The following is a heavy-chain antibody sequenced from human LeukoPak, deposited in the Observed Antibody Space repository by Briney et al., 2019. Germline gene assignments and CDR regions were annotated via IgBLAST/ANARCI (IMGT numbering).Heavy chain of an antibody. V-gene: IGHV3-33*01. J-gene: IGHJ4*02. CDR3: ARGWPLDY. Sequence: PGGSLRLSCAASGFTFSSYGMHWVRQAPGKGLEWVAVIWYDGSNKYYADSVKVRFTISRDNSKNTLYLQMNRLRDEVTAVYYCARGWPLDYWGQGTLVTVSS. CDR1: GFTFSSYG. D-gene: IGHD2-15*01. CDR2: IWYDGSNK.